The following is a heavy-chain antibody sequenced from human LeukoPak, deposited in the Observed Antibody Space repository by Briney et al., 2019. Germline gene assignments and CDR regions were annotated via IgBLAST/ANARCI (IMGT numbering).Heavy chain of an antibody. J-gene: IGHJ4*02. V-gene: IGHV3-23*05. CDR3: AKKGQADDNGKPD. CDR1: GFTFSRYD. D-gene: IGHD1-1*01. Sequence: PGGSLRLSCAASGFTFSRYDLSWVRQAPGKGLECVSTISRTVTTTYYADSVKGRFTISRDNSKNTLYLQMNNLRADDTAVYYCAKKGQADDNGKPDWGQGTLVTVSS. CDR2: ISRTVTTT.